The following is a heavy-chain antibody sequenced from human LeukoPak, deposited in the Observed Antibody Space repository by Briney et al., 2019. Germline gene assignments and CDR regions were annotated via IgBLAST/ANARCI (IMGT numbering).Heavy chain of an antibody. CDR3: ARFPRGWHPDY. V-gene: IGHV1-8*01. J-gene: IGHJ4*02. D-gene: IGHD6-19*01. Sequence: GASVKVSCKASGYTFTSYDINWVRQATGQGLEWMGWMNPNTNDTAYAQKFQGRVTMTRNTSISTAYMELSSLRSEDTAVYYCARFPRGWHPDYWGQGTLVTVSS. CDR2: MNPNTNDT. CDR1: GYTFTSYD.